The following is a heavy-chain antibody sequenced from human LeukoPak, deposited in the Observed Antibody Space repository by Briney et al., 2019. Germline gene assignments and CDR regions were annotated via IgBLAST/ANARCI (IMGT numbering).Heavy chain of an antibody. V-gene: IGHV1-18*01. CDR3: ARDSPSRNAYGYTGDY. Sequence: ASVKVSCKASGYTFTTYGFTWVRQAPGHGREWMGWITAYNGDTDYPQKFQGRVTMPPDTSTSTAYMEVRSLRFDATAVYYCARDSPSRNAYGYTGDYWGQGTLVTVSS. D-gene: IGHD5-18*01. CDR1: GYTFTTYG. CDR2: ITAYNGDT. J-gene: IGHJ4*02.